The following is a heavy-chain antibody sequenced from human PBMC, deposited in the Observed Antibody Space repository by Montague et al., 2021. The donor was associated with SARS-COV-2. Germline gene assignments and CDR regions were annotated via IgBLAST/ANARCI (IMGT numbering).Heavy chain of an antibody. J-gene: IGHJ6*02. CDR2: ISHSGST. CDR3: APVPYRLLFVPRDYGMDV. CDR1: GGSLSGYY. Sequence: SQTLSLTCSVYGGSLSGYYWGWIRQPPGEGLEWIAEISHSGSTSYTPSLKSRVTISLDTSKNQFSLKLSSSTAADTAVYYCAPVPYRLLFVPRDYGMDVWGQGTTVSVSS. D-gene: IGHD2-2*01. V-gene: IGHV4-34*01.